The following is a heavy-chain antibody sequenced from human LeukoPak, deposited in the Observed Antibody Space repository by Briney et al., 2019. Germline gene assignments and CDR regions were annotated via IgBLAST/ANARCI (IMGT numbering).Heavy chain of an antibody. V-gene: IGHV4-59*08. CDR1: GGSISSYY. CDR3: ARQDVTRSGYYEDSWFDP. CDR2: IYYSGST. J-gene: IGHJ5*02. D-gene: IGHD3-3*01. Sequence: PSETLSLTCTVSGGSISSYYWSWIRQPPGKGLEWIGYIYYSGSTNYNPSLKSRVTISVDTSKNQFSLKLSSVTAADTAVYYCARQDVTRSGYYEDSWFDPWGQGTLVTVSS.